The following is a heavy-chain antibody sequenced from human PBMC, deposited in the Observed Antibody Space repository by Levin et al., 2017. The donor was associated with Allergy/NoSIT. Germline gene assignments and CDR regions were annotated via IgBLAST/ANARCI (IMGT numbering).Heavy chain of an antibody. CDR2: INSDGSST. V-gene: IGHV3-74*01. CDR3: ARGGPYYDYVWGRADY. Sequence: GESLKISCAASGFTFSSYWMHWVRQAPGKGLVWVSRINSDGSSTSYADSVKGRFTISRDNAKNTLYLQMNSLRAEDTAVYYCARGGPYYDYVWGRADYWGQGTLVTVSS. J-gene: IGHJ4*02. D-gene: IGHD3-16*01. CDR1: GFTFSSYW.